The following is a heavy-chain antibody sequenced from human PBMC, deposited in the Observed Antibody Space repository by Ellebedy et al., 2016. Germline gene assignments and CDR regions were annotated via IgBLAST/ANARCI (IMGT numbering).Heavy chain of an antibody. V-gene: IGHV3-49*03. J-gene: IGHJ6*03. D-gene: IGHD6-13*01. CDR2: IRSKAYGGTA. Sequence: GGSLRLSCSASGFTFGDYAMSWFRQASGKGLEWVGFIRSKAYGGTAEYAASVKGRFTISRDDSKSIASLQMNSLKTEDTAVYYCTRGPQKSAASGTTYYYYMDVWGKGTTVTVSS. CDR1: GFTFGDYA. CDR3: TRGPQKSAASGTTYYYYMDV.